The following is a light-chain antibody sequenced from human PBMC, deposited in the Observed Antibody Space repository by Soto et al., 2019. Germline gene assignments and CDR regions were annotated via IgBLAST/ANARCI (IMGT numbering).Light chain of an antibody. J-gene: IGLJ2*01. CDR1: SSNIGSNY. V-gene: IGLV1-47*02. CDR2: SNN. Sequence: QSVLTQPPSASGTPGQRVTISCSGSSSNIGSNYVYWYQQLPGTAPKLLIYSNNQRPSGVPDRFSGSKSGTSASLAISGLRSGDEADYYCAAWDDSLSVVFGGGTKLTVL. CDR3: AAWDDSLSVV.